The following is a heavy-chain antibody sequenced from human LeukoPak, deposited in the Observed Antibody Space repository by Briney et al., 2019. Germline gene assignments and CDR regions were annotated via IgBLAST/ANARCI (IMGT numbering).Heavy chain of an antibody. CDR2: INPNSGGT. Sequence: ASVKVSCKASGYTFTNYGISWVRQAPGQGLEWMGWINPNSGGTNYAQKFQGRVTMTRDTSISTAYMELSRLRSDDTAVYYCARVISAIDYWGQGTLVTVSS. CDR1: GYTFTNYG. J-gene: IGHJ4*02. CDR3: ARVISAIDY. V-gene: IGHV1-2*02.